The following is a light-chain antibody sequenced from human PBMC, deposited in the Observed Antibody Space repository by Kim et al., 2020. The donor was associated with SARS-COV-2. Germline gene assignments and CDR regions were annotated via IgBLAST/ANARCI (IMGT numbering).Light chain of an antibody. Sequence: SPGERAPLSGRASHSVSSRYLAWYQQKPGQAPRLLIYGASSRATGIPDRFSGSGSGTDFTLTISRLEPEDFAVYYCQQYGSSPQTFGQGTKVDIK. V-gene: IGKV3-20*01. J-gene: IGKJ1*01. CDR1: HSVSSRY. CDR2: GAS. CDR3: QQYGSSPQT.